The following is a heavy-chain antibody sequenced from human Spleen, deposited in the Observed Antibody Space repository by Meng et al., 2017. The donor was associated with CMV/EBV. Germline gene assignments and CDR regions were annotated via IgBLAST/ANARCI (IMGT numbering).Heavy chain of an antibody. V-gene: IGHV3-30-3*01. CDR2: ISYDGSNK. Sequence: GESLKISCAASGFTFSSYNMNWVRQAPGKGLEWVAVISYDGSNKDYADSVKGRFTISRDNSKNTVYLQMNTLRAEDTAVYFCARPPSRFLEGRYFDYWGQGTLVTVSS. D-gene: IGHD3-3*01. J-gene: IGHJ4*02. CDR3: ARPPSRFLEGRYFDY. CDR1: GFTFSSYN.